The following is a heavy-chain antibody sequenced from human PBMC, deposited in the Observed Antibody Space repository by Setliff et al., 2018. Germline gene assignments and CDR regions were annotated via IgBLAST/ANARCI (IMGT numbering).Heavy chain of an antibody. V-gene: IGHV5-51*01. J-gene: IGHJ3*02. CDR2: IYPGDSDT. Sequence: PGESLKISCKGSGYSFTNYWIGWVRQMPGKGLEWMGIIYPGDSDTRYSPSFQGQVTISADKSISTAYLQWSSLKASGTAMYYCARQAIFGSDAFDIWGQGTMVTVSS. D-gene: IGHD3-3*01. CDR3: ARQAIFGSDAFDI. CDR1: GYSFTNYW.